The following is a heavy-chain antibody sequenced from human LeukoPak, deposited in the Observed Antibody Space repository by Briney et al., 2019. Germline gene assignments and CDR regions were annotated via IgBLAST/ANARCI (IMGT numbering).Heavy chain of an antibody. J-gene: IGHJ6*02. CDR1: GFTFSSYA. D-gene: IGHD3-16*01. CDR3: AKDGALGTYYCYYGMDV. Sequence: PGGSLRLSCAASGFTFSSYAMSWVRQAPGKGLEWVSAISGSGGSTYYADSVKGRFTISRDNSKNTLYLQMNSLRAEDTAVYYCAKDGALGTYYCYYGMDVWGQGTTVTVSS. V-gene: IGHV3-23*01. CDR2: ISGSGGST.